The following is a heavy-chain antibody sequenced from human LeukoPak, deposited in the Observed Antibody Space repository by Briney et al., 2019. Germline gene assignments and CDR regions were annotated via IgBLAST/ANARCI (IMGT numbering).Heavy chain of an antibody. CDR1: GFTFSSYG. CDR2: ISYDGSNK. Sequence: GGSLRLSCAASGFTFSSYGMHWVRQAPGKGLEWVAVISYDGSNKYYADSVKGRFTISRDNSKDTLYLQMNSLRAEDTAVYYCARGYSSSGYYYYGMDVWGQGTTVTVSS. V-gene: IGHV3-30*19. CDR3: ARGYSSSGYYYYGMDV. D-gene: IGHD6-6*01. J-gene: IGHJ6*02.